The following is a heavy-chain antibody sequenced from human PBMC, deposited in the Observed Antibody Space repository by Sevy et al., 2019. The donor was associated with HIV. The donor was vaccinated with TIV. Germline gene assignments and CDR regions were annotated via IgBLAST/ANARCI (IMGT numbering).Heavy chain of an antibody. CDR3: ARYSSSWDRYFDY. D-gene: IGHD6-13*01. CDR2: ISWNRGSI. CDR1: GFTFDDYA. J-gene: IGHJ4*02. V-gene: IGHV3-9*01. Sequence: GGSQRLSCAASGFTFDDYAMHWVRQAPGKGLEWVSGISWNRGSIGYADSVKGRFTISRDNAKNSLYLQMNSLRAEDTALYYCARYSSSWDRYFDYWGQGTLVTVSS.